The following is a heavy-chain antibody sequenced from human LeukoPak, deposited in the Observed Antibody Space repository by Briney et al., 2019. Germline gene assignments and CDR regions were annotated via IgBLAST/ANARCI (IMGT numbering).Heavy chain of an antibody. Sequence: SETLSLTCTVSGGSISSYYWSWIRQPPGEGLEWIGYIYYSGSTNYNPSLKSRVTISVDTSKNQFSLKLSSVTAADTAVHYCARSAASAAAGMDYWGQGTLVTVSS. J-gene: IGHJ4*02. D-gene: IGHD6-13*01. V-gene: IGHV4-59*08. CDR1: GGSISSYY. CDR2: IYYSGST. CDR3: ARSAASAAAGMDY.